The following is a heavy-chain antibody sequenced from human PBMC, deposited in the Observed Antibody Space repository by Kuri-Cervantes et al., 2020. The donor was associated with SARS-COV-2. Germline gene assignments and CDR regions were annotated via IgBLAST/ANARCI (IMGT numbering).Heavy chain of an antibody. Sequence: SVKVSCKASGGTLRNYGINWVRQAPGQGLEWVGDIIPVLGISHHAQKLQGRVTMTTDTSTSTAYMELSSLRSEDTAVYYCARSSSEYYYDSSGYYHDAFDIWGQGTMVTVSS. CDR1: GGTLRNYG. CDR2: IIPVLGIS. J-gene: IGHJ3*02. V-gene: IGHV1-69*10. CDR3: ARSSSEYYYDSSGYYHDAFDI. D-gene: IGHD3-22*01.